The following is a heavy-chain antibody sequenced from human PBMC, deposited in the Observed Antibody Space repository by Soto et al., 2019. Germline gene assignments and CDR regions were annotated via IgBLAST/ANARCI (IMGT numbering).Heavy chain of an antibody. D-gene: IGHD2-21*02. CDR1: GGTFSSYA. CDR3: ARVFYVGDCGGDCYRQSFDY. V-gene: IGHV1-69*13. Sequence: AASVKVSCKASGGTFSSYAISWVRQAPGQGLEWMGGIIPIFGTANYAQKFQGRVTITADESTSTAYMELSSLRSEDTAVYYCARVFYVGDCGGDCYRQSFDYWGQGTLVTVSS. CDR2: IIPIFGTA. J-gene: IGHJ4*02.